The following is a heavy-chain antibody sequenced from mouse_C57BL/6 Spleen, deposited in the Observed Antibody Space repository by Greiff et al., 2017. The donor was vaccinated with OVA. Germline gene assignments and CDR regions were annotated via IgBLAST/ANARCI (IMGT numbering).Heavy chain of an antibody. CDR3: ARNFYYSNPYYAMDY. Sequence: VQVVESGPGLVAPSQSLSITCTVSGFSLTSYAISWVRQPPGKGLEWLGVIWTGGGTNYNSALKSRLSISKDNSKSQVFLKMNSLQTDDTARYYCARNFYYSNPYYAMDYWGQGTSVTVSS. CDR1: GFSLTSYA. J-gene: IGHJ4*01. D-gene: IGHD2-5*01. V-gene: IGHV2-9-1*01. CDR2: IWTGGGT.